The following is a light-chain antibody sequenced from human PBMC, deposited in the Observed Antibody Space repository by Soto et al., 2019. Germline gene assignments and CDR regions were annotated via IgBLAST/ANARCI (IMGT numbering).Light chain of an antibody. CDR1: QSVSKS. CDR3: QQRSDWPRT. Sequence: EIVLTQSPAALSFSPGERATLSCRASQSVSKSLAWYQQKPGQAPRLLIYDASSKPIGIPARFTGSGSGTDFTLTISGLEPEDFAVYYCQQRSDWPRTFGGGTKVEIK. V-gene: IGKV3-11*01. J-gene: IGKJ4*01. CDR2: DAS.